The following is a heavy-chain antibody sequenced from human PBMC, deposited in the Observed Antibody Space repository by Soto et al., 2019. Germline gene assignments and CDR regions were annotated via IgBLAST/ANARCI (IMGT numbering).Heavy chain of an antibody. CDR3: ARGVRMKVRGALDY. CDR2: ISYDGSNK. J-gene: IGHJ4*02. D-gene: IGHD3-10*01. V-gene: IGHV3-30-3*01. Sequence: QVQLVESGGGVVQPGRSLRLSCAASGFTFSSYAMHWVRQAPGKGLEWVAVISYDGSNKYYADSVKGRFTISRDNSKNTLYLQMNSLRAEDTAVYYCARGVRMKVRGALDYWGQGTLVTVSS. CDR1: GFTFSSYA.